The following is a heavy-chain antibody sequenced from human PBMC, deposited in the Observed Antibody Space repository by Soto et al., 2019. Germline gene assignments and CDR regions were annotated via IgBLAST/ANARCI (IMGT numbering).Heavy chain of an antibody. CDR1: GGSISSSSYY. CDR3: ARVVRGWHPNFDS. Sequence: PSETLSLTCTVSGGSISSSSYYWSWIRQPPGKGLEWIGEINHSGSGNYNPSLKSRVTISLDTSKNQFSLKLDSVTAADTAVYYCARVVRGWHPNFDSWGQGTLVTVSS. J-gene: IGHJ4*02. D-gene: IGHD2-21*01. CDR2: INHSGSG. V-gene: IGHV4-39*07.